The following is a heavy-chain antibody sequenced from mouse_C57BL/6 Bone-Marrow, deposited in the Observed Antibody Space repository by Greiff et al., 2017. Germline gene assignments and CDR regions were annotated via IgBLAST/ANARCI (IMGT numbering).Heavy chain of an antibody. CDR2: IDPNSGGT. CDR1: GYTFTSYW. J-gene: IGHJ4*01. V-gene: IGHV1-72*01. Sequence: QVQLKQPGAELVKPGASVKLSCKASGYTFTSYWMHWVKQRPGRGLEWIGRIDPNSGGTKYNEKFKSKTTLTVDKPSSTAYMQLSSLTSEDSAVYYCARGGLWKAMDYWGQGTSVTVSS. D-gene: IGHD1-1*02. CDR3: ARGGLWKAMDY.